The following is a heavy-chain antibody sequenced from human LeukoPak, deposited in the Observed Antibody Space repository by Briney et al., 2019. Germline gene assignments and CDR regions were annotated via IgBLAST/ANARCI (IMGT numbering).Heavy chain of an antibody. Sequence: GGSLRLSCETSGFTFSSNGMHWVRQAPGKGLEWVAVIWYDGSNKYYADSVKGRFTISRDNSKNTLYLQMNSLRAEDTAVYYCASVRNSWFDYWGQGTLVTVSS. J-gene: IGHJ4*02. CDR1: GFTFSSNG. CDR3: ASVRNSWFDY. CDR2: IWYDGSNK. V-gene: IGHV3-33*01. D-gene: IGHD6-13*01.